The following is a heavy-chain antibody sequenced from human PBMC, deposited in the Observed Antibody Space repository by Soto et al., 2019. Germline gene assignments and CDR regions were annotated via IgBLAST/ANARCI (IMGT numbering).Heavy chain of an antibody. CDR3: ARDEKQQLFRNYYYYYMDV. CDR1: GFTFSSYW. Sequence: EVQLVESGGGLVQPGGSLRLSCAASGFTFSSYWMSWVRQAQGKGLEWVANIKQDGSEKYYVDSVKGRFTISRDNAKNSLYLQMNSLRAEDTAVYYCARDEKQQLFRNYYYYYMDVWGKGTTVTVSS. D-gene: IGHD6-13*01. CDR2: IKQDGSEK. V-gene: IGHV3-7*01. J-gene: IGHJ6*03.